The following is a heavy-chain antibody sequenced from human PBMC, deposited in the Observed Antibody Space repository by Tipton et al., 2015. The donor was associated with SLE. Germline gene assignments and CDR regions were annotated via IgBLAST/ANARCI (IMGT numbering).Heavy chain of an antibody. J-gene: IGHJ5*02. D-gene: IGHD1-26*01. CDR1: GDSIGSRGYY. CDR2: INYSGST. V-gene: IGHV4-39*01. CDR3: AKRGVVGATRCFAP. Sequence: TLSLTCTVSGDSIGSRGYYWGWLRQPPGKGLEWLGSINYSGSTYYTPSLKSRVTMSIDTPKNEISLKLSFVTAADTALYYCAKRGVVGATRCFAPWGQGTLVTVSS.